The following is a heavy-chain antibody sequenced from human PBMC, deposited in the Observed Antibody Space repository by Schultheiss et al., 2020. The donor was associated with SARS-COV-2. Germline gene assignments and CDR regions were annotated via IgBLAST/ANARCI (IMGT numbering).Heavy chain of an antibody. CDR2: MFYTDNT. CDR3: AREGGDGLRLEPHPLDY. Sequence: SETLSLTCTVSGGSISRSGYYWGWIRQSPGKGLEWIGSMFYTDNTYYNPPLKSRVTISADTSKNQFSLKLRSVTATDTAVYYCAREGGDGLRLEPHPLDYWGQGTLVTVSS. V-gene: IGHV4-39*02. J-gene: IGHJ4*02. CDR1: GGSISRSGYY. D-gene: IGHD1-14*01.